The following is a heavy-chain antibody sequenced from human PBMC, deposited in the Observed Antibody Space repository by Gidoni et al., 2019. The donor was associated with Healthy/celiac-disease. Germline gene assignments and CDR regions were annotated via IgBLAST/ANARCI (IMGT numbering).Heavy chain of an antibody. CDR2: ISSNGGST. J-gene: IGHJ4*02. V-gene: IGHV3-64D*06. CDR1: GFTCSSYA. Sequence: EVQLVESGGGLVQPGGSLRLSCSASGFTCSSYAMHWVRQAPGKGLEYVSAISSNGGSTYYADSVKGRFTISRDNSKNTLYLQMSSLRAEDTAVYYCVKSSGYYPYYFDYWGQGTLVTVSS. CDR3: VKSSGYYPYYFDY. D-gene: IGHD3-22*01.